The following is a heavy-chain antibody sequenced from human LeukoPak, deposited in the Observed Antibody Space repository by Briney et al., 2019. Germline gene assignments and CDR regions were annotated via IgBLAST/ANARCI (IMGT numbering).Heavy chain of an antibody. CDR2: IVVGSGNT. D-gene: IGHD3-22*01. J-gene: IGHJ4*02. CDR1: GFTFTNSA. CDR3: AADPIYYYDSSGYSVQRAFDY. V-gene: IGHV1-58*01. Sequence: SVKVSCKASGFTFTNSAVQWVRQARGQRLEWIGWIVVGSGNTNYAQKFQERVTITRDMSTSTAYMELSSLRSEDTAVYYCAADPIYYYDSSGYSVQRAFDYWGQGTLVTVSS.